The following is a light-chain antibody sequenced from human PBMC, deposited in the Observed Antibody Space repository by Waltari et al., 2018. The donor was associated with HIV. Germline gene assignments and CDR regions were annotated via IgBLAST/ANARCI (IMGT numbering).Light chain of an antibody. V-gene: IGLV2-14*03. CDR1: SSDIGAYDY. Sequence: QSALTQPASVSGSPGQSITLSCAGSSSDIGAYDYISWYRQHPGTAPKLIIFDVINRPSGVSNRFSGSKSGNTAYLSISGLQPEDEAHYFCNSYTGTTMVFGGGTKLTVL. CDR3: NSYTGTTMV. CDR2: DVI. J-gene: IGLJ3*02.